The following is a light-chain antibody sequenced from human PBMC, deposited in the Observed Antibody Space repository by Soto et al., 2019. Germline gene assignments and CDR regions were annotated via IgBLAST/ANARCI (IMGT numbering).Light chain of an antibody. V-gene: IGLV1-51*01. Sequence: QSVLMQPPSVSAAPGQKLTISCSGNNSNIGRSYLSWYQQLPGTAPKLLIYDNNKRPSGTPHRFSGSKSGTSATLDITGLQTGDEADYYCGAWDRSLNGYVFGTGTKLTVL. J-gene: IGLJ1*01. CDR1: NSNIGRSY. CDR3: GAWDRSLNGYV. CDR2: DNN.